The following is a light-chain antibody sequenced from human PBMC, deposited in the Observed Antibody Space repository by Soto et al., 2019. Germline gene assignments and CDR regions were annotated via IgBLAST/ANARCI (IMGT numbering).Light chain of an antibody. CDR2: DNN. CDR1: SSNIGNNY. J-gene: IGLJ2*01. V-gene: IGLV1-51*01. Sequence: HSALTQPPSVSAAPGQKVTISCSGSSSNIGNNYVSWYQQLPGTAPKLLIYDNNKRPSGIPDRFSGSKSGTSATLGITGLQTGDEADYYCGTWDSSLSAVVFGGGTKLTVL. CDR3: GTWDSSLSAVV.